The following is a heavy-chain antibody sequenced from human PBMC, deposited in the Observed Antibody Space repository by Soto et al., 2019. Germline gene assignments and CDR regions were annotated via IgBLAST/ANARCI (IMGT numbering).Heavy chain of an antibody. Sequence: PWGSLRLSCVASGFTSSDYRMSWVRQAPGRGLEWVANINRDGSETNYVDSVKGRFTISRGNAEGSLSLQMNSLRAEDTAVYYCLVVTVKGYYGMDVWGQGTTVTVSS. D-gene: IGHD2-15*01. CDR1: GFTSSDYR. CDR2: INRDGSET. CDR3: LVVTVKGYYGMDV. V-gene: IGHV3-7*03. J-gene: IGHJ6*02.